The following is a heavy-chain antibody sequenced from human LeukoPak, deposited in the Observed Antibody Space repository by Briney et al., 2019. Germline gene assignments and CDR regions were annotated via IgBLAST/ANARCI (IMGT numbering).Heavy chain of an antibody. CDR1: GFTFSSYA. CDR2: ISYGGSNK. V-gene: IGHV3-30-3*01. Sequence: GRSLRLSCAASGFTFSSYAMHWVRQAPGKGLEWVAVISYGGSNKYYADSVKGRFTISRDNSKNTLYLQMNSLRAEDTAVYYCARDGRSSGWYQGFDYWGQGTLVTVSS. D-gene: IGHD6-19*01. J-gene: IGHJ4*02. CDR3: ARDGRSSGWYQGFDY.